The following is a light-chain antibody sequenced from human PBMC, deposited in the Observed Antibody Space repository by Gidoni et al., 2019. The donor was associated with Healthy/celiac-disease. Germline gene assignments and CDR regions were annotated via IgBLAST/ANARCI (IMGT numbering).Light chain of an antibody. CDR3: QQYYSYPFT. CDR1: QGISSY. V-gene: IGKV1-8*01. CDR2: AAS. Sequence: AIRICQTPSSLSASTGDRVTITCRASQGISSYLAWYQQKPGKAPKLLIYAASTLQSGVPSRCSGSGSGTDFTLTISCLQSEDFATYYWQQYYSYPFTFGPGTKVDIK. J-gene: IGKJ3*01.